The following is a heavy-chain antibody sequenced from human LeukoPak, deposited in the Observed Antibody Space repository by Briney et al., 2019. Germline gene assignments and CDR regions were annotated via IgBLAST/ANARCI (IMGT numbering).Heavy chain of an antibody. CDR3: ARVSGWFTNWFDP. CDR2: IYYSGST. CDR1: GGSISSSSYY. Sequence: SETLSLTCTVPGGSISSSSYYWGWIRQPPGKGLEWIGSIYYSGSTYYNPSLKSRVTISVDTSKNQFSLKLSSVTAADTAVYYCARVSGWFTNWFDPWGQGTLVTVSS. J-gene: IGHJ5*02. D-gene: IGHD6-19*01. V-gene: IGHV4-39*01.